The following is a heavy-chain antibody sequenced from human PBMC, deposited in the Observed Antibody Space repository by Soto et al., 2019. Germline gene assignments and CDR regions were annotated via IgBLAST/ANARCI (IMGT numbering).Heavy chain of an antibody. D-gene: IGHD3-22*01. CDR2: IKGEADGGTT. V-gene: IGHV3-15*01. J-gene: IGHJ4*02. CDR3: TTGLSNGYYNFDY. CDR1: GFTFSNAW. Sequence: GGSLRLSCGASGFTFSNAWMSWVRQAPGKGLEWVGRIKGEADGGTTDYAAPVKGRITISRDHSKDTLYLQMNSLKTEDTAVYYCTTGLSNGYYNFDYWGQGTPVTVSS.